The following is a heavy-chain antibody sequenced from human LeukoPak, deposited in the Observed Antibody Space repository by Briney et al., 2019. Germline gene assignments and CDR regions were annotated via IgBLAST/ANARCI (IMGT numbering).Heavy chain of an antibody. CDR2: ISWNSGSI. CDR1: GFTFDDYA. Sequence: PGGSLRLSCAASGFTFDDYAMHWVGQAPGKGLEWVSGISWNSGSIGYADSVKGRFTISRDNAKNSLYLQMNSLRAEDMALYYCAKASIAGPAFDYWGQGTLVTVSS. CDR3: AKASIAGPAFDY. J-gene: IGHJ4*02. V-gene: IGHV3-9*03. D-gene: IGHD2-21*01.